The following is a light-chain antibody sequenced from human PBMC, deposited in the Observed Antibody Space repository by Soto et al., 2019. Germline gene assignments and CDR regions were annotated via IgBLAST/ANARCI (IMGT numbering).Light chain of an antibody. V-gene: IGKV1-39*01. Sequence: DIQMTQSPSSLSASVGDRVTIRCRASQSISRFLNWYQQKPGKAPKFLIYGASTLHSGVPSRFSGTGSCTDLTLTISSLQPEDFATYYCQHSYSPQRTVGLGTKVDIK. J-gene: IGKJ1*01. CDR1: QSISRF. CDR2: GAS. CDR3: QHSYSPQRT.